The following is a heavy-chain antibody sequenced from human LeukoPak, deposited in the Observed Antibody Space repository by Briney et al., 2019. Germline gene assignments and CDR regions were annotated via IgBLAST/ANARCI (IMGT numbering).Heavy chain of an antibody. CDR3: ATSGRNDAHFDY. CDR1: GYNFTSFW. J-gene: IGHJ4*02. V-gene: IGHV5-51*01. Sequence: GESLKISCKGSGYNFTSFWIGWVRQMPGKGLEWMGIIYLDDSDTRCSPSFQGQVTISADKSINTAYLQWSSLKASDSAMYYCATSGRNDAHFDYWGQGTLVTVSS. CDR2: IYLDDSDT. D-gene: IGHD1-1*01.